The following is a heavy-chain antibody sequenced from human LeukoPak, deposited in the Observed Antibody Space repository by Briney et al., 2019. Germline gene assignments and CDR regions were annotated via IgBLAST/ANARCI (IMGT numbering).Heavy chain of an antibody. J-gene: IGHJ5*02. V-gene: IGHV3-74*01. CDR1: GFTFSSYW. D-gene: IGHD3-22*01. Sequence: PGGSLRLSCAASGFTFSSYWMHWVRQAPGKGLVWVSRINTDGSSTSYADSVKGRFTISRDNAKNTLYLQMNSLRAEDTAVYYCARGGIRARIAWFDPWGQGTLVTVSS. CDR2: INTDGSST. CDR3: ARGGIRARIAWFDP.